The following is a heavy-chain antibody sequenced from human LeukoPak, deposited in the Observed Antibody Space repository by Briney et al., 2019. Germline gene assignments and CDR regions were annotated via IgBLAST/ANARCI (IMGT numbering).Heavy chain of an antibody. D-gene: IGHD3-22*01. CDR3: AAGTYYYDSSGPSGDY. CDR2: IVVDSGNT. Sequence: AASVKVSCKASGFTFTSSAVQWVRQARGQRLEWIGWIVVDSGNTNYAQKFQERVTITRDMSTSTAYMELRSLRSDDTAVYYCAAGTYYYDSSGPSGDYWGQGTLVTVS. J-gene: IGHJ4*02. CDR1: GFTFTSSA. V-gene: IGHV1-58*01.